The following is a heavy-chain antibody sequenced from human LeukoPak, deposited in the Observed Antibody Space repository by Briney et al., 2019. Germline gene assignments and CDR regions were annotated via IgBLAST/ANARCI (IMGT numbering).Heavy chain of an antibody. V-gene: IGHV3-9*01. J-gene: IGHJ4*02. CDR2: ISWNSGSI. CDR3: AKEAVAGTF. D-gene: IGHD6-19*01. CDR1: GFIFDDYA. Sequence: GGSLRLSCAASGFIFDDYAMHWVRQAPGKGLEWVSGISWNSGSIGYADSVKGRFTISRDNAKNSLYLQMNSLRAEDTALYYCAKEAVAGTFWGQGTLVTVSS.